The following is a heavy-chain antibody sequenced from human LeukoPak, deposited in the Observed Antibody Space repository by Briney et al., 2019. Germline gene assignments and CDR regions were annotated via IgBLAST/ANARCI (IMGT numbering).Heavy chain of an antibody. V-gene: IGHV4-34*01. Sequence: SETLSLTCAVYGGSFSGYYWSWIRQPPGKGLEWIGEINHSGSTNYNPSLKSRVTISVDTSKNQFSLKLSSVTAADTAVYYCARWGYGSGWSVDPWGQGTLVTVSS. CDR3: ARWGYGSGWSVDP. J-gene: IGHJ5*02. CDR2: INHSGST. CDR1: GGSFSGYY. D-gene: IGHD6-19*01.